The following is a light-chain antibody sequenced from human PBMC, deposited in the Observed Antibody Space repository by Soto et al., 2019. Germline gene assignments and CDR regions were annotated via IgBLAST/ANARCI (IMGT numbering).Light chain of an antibody. CDR1: QSVRSSY. J-gene: IGKJ1*01. CDR3: QQYDTLPT. Sequence: EILLTQSPGILYLSPGERATLSCRASQSVRSSYLAWYQQKPGQAPRLLIQGASTRATGIPDRFSGSESGTDFTLTISRLEPEDFAVYYCQQYDTLPTFGQGTKVDIK. CDR2: GAS. V-gene: IGKV3-20*01.